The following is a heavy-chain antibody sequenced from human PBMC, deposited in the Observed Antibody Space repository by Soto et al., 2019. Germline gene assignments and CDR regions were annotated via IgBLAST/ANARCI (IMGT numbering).Heavy chain of an antibody. Sequence: PSETLSLTCTVSGGSISSYYWSWIRQPPGKGLEWIGYIYYSGSTNYNPSLKSRVTISVDTSKNQFSLKLSSVTAADTAVYYCGRVWGGAFDIWGQGPMVT. CDR1: GGSISSYY. J-gene: IGHJ3*02. CDR2: IYYSGST. D-gene: IGHD3-10*01. V-gene: IGHV4-59*01. CDR3: GRVWGGAFDI.